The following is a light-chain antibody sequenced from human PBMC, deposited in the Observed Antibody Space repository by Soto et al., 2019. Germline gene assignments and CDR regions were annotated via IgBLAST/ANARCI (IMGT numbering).Light chain of an antibody. CDR1: QSVSRSY. Sequence: EIVLTQSPGTLSLSPGERATLSCRASQSVSRSYLGWYQQKPGQAPRLPIYGASSRATGIPDRISGSGSGTDFTLTISRLEPEDFAVYYCQQCATSPSITFGQGTRLEIK. J-gene: IGKJ5*01. CDR2: GAS. V-gene: IGKV3-20*01. CDR3: QQCATSPSIT.